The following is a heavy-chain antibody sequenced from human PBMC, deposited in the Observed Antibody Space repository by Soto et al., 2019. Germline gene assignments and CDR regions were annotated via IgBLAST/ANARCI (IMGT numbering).Heavy chain of an antibody. CDR3: ARDQFDSYGPKGGLDY. CDR2: ISAYNGNT. V-gene: IGHV1-18*01. Sequence: QVQLVQSGAEVKKPGASVKVSCKASGYTFTSYGISWVRQAPGQGLEWMGWISAYNGNTNYAQKLQGRVTMTTDTFTSTVYVELRSLRSDDTAVYYFARDQFDSYGPKGGLDYWCQGALVTVSS. CDR1: GYTFTSYG. D-gene: IGHD5-18*01. J-gene: IGHJ4*02.